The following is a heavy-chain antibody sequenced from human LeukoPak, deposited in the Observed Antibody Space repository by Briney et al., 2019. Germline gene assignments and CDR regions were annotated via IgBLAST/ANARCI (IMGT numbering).Heavy chain of an antibody. CDR1: GYTFTSYD. J-gene: IGHJ6*03. CDR3: ARGQGDDQGIYMDV. CDR2: MNPNSGNT. D-gene: IGHD3-16*01. Sequence: ASVKVSXKASGYTFTSYDINWVRQATGQGLEWMGWMNPNSGNTGYAQKFQGRVTITRNTSISTAYMELSSLRSEDTAVYYCARGQGDDQGIYMDVWGKGTTVTVSS. V-gene: IGHV1-8*03.